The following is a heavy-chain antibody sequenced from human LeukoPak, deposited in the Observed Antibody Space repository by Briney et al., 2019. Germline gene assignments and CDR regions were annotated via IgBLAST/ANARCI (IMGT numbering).Heavy chain of an antibody. CDR1: GFLFSSYS. D-gene: IGHD3-10*01. CDR2: GCGSSSYI. CDR3: ARLAGSHDY. J-gene: IGHJ4*02. V-gene: IGHV3-21*01. Sequence: GGSLTLSCAASGFLFSSYSMSWVRPAAGKGLEWVSSGCGSSSYIYSADSVRGRFTISRDNAKNSLYLQMNSLRAEDTAVYYCARLAGSHDYWGQGTLVTASS.